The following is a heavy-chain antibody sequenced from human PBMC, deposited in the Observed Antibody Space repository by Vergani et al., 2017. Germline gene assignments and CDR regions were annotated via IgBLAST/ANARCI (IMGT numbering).Heavy chain of an antibody. J-gene: IGHJ4*02. CDR1: GYTFSNYY. Sequence: QVQLVQSGAEVKKSGASVKVSCKTSGYTFSNYYMHWVRQAPGQGLEWMGIINPSGGHTNYAQKFQGRATMTRDTSTSTVYMELSSLRSEDTAIYYCARGDYGILTGYRYWGEGSLVTDSA. CDR3: ARGDYGILTGYRY. CDR2: INPSGGHT. V-gene: IGHV1-46*03. D-gene: IGHD3-9*01.